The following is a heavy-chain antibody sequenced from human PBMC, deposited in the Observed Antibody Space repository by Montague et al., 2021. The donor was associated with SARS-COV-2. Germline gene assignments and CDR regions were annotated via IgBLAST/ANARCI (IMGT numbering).Heavy chain of an antibody. CDR1: GYSISTGYY. J-gene: IGHJ3*02. Sequence: SETLSLTCTVSGYSISTGYYWGWIRQPPGKGPEWIGTIYHSGSTYFNPSLKSRVTISVDTSKNQFSLNLSSVTAADTAVYYCAKVAGSHDTFDIWGRGTMVTASS. CDR3: AKVAGSHDTFDI. V-gene: IGHV4-38-2*02. CDR2: IYHSGST. D-gene: IGHD6-19*01.